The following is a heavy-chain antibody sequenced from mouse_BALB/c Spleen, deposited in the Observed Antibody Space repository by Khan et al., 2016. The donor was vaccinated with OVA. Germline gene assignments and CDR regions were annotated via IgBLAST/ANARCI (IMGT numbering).Heavy chain of an antibody. D-gene: IGHD2-2*01. Sequence: VQLQQSGAELVKPGASVKLSCTASGFNIKDTYMHWVKQRPEQGLEWIGRIDPANGNTKYDPKFQGKATITADTSSNTAYLQLSSLTSEDTAVSYCARGGLRRGYAMDYWGQGTSVTVSS. V-gene: IGHV14-3*02. J-gene: IGHJ4*01. CDR3: ARGGLRRGYAMDY. CDR1: GFNIKDTY. CDR2: IDPANGNT.